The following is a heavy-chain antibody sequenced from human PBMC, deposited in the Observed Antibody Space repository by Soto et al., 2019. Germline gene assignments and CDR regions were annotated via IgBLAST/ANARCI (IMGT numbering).Heavy chain of an antibody. CDR1: GFTFSSYW. D-gene: IGHD2-15*01. V-gene: IGHV3-74*01. Sequence: PGGSLRLSCAASGFTFSSYWMHWVRQAPGKGLVWVSRINSDGSSTSYADSVKGRFTISRDNAKNTLYLQMNSLRAEDTAVYYCARVVVAATPWEPWLDYWGQGTLVTVSS. CDR3: ARVVVAATPWEPWLDY. J-gene: IGHJ4*02. CDR2: INSDGSST.